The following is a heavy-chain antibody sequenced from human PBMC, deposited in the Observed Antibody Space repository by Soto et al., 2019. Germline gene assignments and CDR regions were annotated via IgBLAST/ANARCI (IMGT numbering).Heavy chain of an antibody. Sequence: SVKVSCKASGGTFISYAISWVRQAPGQGLERMGGIIPMYGPADYVQKFSGRVTITADQSTTTVYMELRGLTSEDTAVYYCAVGGGLNFRPRYYFEFWGQGTLVTVSS. CDR3: AVGGGLNFRPRYYFEF. J-gene: IGHJ4*01. D-gene: IGHD3-16*01. V-gene: IGHV1-69*13. CDR1: GGTFISYA. CDR2: IIPMYGPA.